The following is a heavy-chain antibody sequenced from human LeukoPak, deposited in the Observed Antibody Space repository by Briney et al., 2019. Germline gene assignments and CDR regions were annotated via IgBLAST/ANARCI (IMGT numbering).Heavy chain of an antibody. J-gene: IGHJ4*02. Sequence: GASVKVSCKASGYTFTLYGISWVRQAPGQGLEWMGWINPHNGDTNYAQKFQGRVTMTTDTSTSTAYMELRSLRSDDTAVFYCARERGGIGFKGDYWGQGTLVTVSS. CDR3: ARERGGIGFKGDY. V-gene: IGHV1-18*01. CDR1: GYTFTLYG. D-gene: IGHD3-16*01. CDR2: INPHNGDT.